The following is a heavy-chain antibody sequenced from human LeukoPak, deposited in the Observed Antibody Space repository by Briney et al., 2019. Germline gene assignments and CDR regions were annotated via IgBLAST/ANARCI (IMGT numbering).Heavy chain of an antibody. CDR1: EFTVSSNY. Sequence: GGSLRLSCAASEFTVSSNYMSWVRRAPGKGLEWVSVIYSGGSTYYADSVKGRFTISRHNSKNTLYLQMNSLRGEDTAVYYCATIGGDYVSFDNWGQGTLVTVTS. V-gene: IGHV3-53*04. CDR2: IYSGGST. CDR3: ATIGGDYVSFDN. D-gene: IGHD4-17*01. J-gene: IGHJ4*02.